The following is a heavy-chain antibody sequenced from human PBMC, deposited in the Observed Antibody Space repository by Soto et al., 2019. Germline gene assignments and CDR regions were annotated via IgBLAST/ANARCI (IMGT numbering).Heavy chain of an antibody. Sequence: SETLSLTCTVSGGSISSGDYYWSWIRQPPGKGLEWIGYIYYSGSTYYNPSLKSRVTISVDTSKNQFSLKLSSVTAADTAVYYCASSYYDILTGYSNDWGQGTLVTVSS. J-gene: IGHJ4*02. CDR2: IYYSGST. V-gene: IGHV4-30-4*01. CDR3: ASSYYDILTGYSND. D-gene: IGHD3-9*01. CDR1: GGSISSGDYY.